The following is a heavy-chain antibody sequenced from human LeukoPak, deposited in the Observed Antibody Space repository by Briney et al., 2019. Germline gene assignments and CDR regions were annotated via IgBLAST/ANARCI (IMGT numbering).Heavy chain of an antibody. CDR2: MQPHSGDA. CDR1: GYNFTSYD. D-gene: IGHD2-15*01. CDR3: TRVPRDRDSLDS. Sequence: ASVKVSCKASGYNFTSYDINWVRQATGQGLEWMGWMQPHSGDAGYAQKFQGRVAMTMDTSKNSVYMEVSSLRSEDTAVYYCTRVPRDRDSLDSWGQGTLVTVSS. V-gene: IGHV1-8*01. J-gene: IGHJ4*02.